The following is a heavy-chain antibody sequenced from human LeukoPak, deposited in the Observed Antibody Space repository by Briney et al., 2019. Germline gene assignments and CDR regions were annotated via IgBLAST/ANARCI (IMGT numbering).Heavy chain of an antibody. J-gene: IGHJ4*02. CDR3: AKNYYDNSGFIGY. CDR2: MKQDGSEK. D-gene: IGHD3-22*01. CDR1: GFTFSKYW. Sequence: PGGSLRLSCAASGFTFSKYWMNWVRQAPGKGLEWVADMKQDGSEKYYVDSVRGRFTISRDNSKNTLYLQMNSLRAEDTAVYYCAKNYYDNSGFIGYWGQGTLVTVSS. V-gene: IGHV3-7*03.